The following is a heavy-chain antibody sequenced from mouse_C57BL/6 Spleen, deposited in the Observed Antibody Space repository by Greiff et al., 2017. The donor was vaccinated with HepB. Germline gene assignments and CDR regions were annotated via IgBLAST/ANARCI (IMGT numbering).Heavy chain of an antibody. Sequence: EVKVVESGGDLVKPGGSLKLSCAASGFTFSSYGMSWVRQTPDKRLEWVATISSGGSYTYYPDSVKGRFTISRDNAKNTLYLQMSSLKSEDTAMYYCARHESNYDYYAMDYWGQGTSVTVSS. CDR3: ARHESNYDYYAMDY. CDR2: ISSGGSYT. D-gene: IGHD2-5*01. V-gene: IGHV5-6*01. CDR1: GFTFSSYG. J-gene: IGHJ4*01.